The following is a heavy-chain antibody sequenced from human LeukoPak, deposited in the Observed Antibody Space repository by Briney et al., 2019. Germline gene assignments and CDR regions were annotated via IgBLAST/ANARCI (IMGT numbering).Heavy chain of an antibody. Sequence: SETLSLTCTVSGGSISSSSCYWGWIRQPPGKGLEWIGYIHYSGSTNYNPSLKSRVTISVDTSKNQFSLKLSSVTAADTAVYYCARQAYCSSSSCYPFDYWGQGTLVTVSS. CDR3: ARQAYCSSSSCYPFDY. D-gene: IGHD2-2*01. CDR1: GGSISSSSCY. CDR2: IHYSGST. V-gene: IGHV4-61*05. J-gene: IGHJ4*02.